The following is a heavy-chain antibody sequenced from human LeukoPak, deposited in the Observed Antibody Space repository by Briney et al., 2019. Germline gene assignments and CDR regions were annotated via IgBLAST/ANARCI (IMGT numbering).Heavy chain of an antibody. CDR3: ASIRRGEYLPGSH. J-gene: IGHJ4*02. CDR1: GGSFSAYF. CDR2: INQSGST. V-gene: IGHV4-34*01. D-gene: IGHD3-16*01. Sequence: PSETLSLTCAVYGGSFSAYFLSWIRQPPGKGLEWIGEINQSGSTNYNPSLKSRVTISVDTSKNQFSLKLTSVTAADAAVYYCASIRRGEYLPGSHWGQGALVTVSS.